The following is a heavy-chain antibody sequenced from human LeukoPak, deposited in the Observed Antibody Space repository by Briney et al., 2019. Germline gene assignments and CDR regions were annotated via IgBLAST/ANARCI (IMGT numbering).Heavy chain of an antibody. J-gene: IGHJ6*02. D-gene: IGHD3-10*01. V-gene: IGHV4-34*01. CDR1: GDYHSSYY. CDR2: INHSGDT. CDR3: ASGRGGSIRNGMDV. Sequence: SETLTLTCAVYGDYHSSYYWSWVRQPPGRGLEWIGEINHSGDTNYTPSLESRVTISVDTSQNQIYLKLGSVTVADTAVYYCASGRGGSIRNGMDVWGQGTTVTVSS.